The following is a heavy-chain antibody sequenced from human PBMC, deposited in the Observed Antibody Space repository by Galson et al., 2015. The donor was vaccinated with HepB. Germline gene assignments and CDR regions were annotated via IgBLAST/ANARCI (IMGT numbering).Heavy chain of an antibody. D-gene: IGHD6-6*01. V-gene: IGHV3-33*01. CDR2: IWYDGSNK. Sequence: SLRLSCAASGFTSSSYGMHWVRQAPGKGLEWVAVIWYDGSNKYYADSVKGRFTISRDNSKNTLYLQMNSLRAEDTAVYYCARDSSIAARPSGDYFDYGMGVWGQGTTVTVSS. CDR1: GFTSSSYG. J-gene: IGHJ6*02. CDR3: ARDSSIAARPSGDYFDYGMGV.